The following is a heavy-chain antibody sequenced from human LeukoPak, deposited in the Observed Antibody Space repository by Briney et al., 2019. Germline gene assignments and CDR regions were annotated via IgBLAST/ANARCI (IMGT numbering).Heavy chain of an antibody. CDR1: GLTLSSYW. V-gene: IGHV3-74*01. Sequence: GGSLRLSCAASGLTLSSYWMHWVRQAPGKGLVWVSRINSDGSSTRYADSVKGRFTISRDNAKNALYLQMNSLRAEDTAVYYCAELTSMVEQYWGQGTLVTVSS. J-gene: IGHJ4*02. D-gene: IGHD3-10*01. CDR3: AELTSMVEQY. CDR2: INSDGSST.